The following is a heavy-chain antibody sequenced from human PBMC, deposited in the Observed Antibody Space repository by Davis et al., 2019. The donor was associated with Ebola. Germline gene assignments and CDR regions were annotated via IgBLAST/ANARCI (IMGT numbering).Heavy chain of an antibody. CDR3: ARPVFYYGMDV. V-gene: IGHV4-34*01. CDR2: INHSGST. CDR1: GGSISSYY. J-gene: IGHJ6*02. Sequence: MPGGSLRLSCTVSGGSISSYYWSWIRQPPGKGLEWIGEINHSGSTNYNPSLKSRVTISVDTSKNQFSLKLSSVTAADTAVYYCARPVFYYGMDVWGQGTTVTVSS.